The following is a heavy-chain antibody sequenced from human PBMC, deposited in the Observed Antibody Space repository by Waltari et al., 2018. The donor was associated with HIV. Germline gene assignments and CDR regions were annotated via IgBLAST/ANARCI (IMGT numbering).Heavy chain of an antibody. CDR2: SNDSGIN. J-gene: IGHJ4*02. Sequence: LQLQESGPGLVKPSETLCLPCAVSGGSLSDHTHFWAWIRQPPGKELEWIGTSNDSGINDYNPSLKSRVTISVDTSRDQFSLSLSSVTVADTAVYYCARDLGGGKPGFDSWGQGTLVTVSS. CDR1: GGSLSDHTHF. CDR3: ARDLGGGKPGFDS. D-gene: IGHD3-16*01. V-gene: IGHV4-39*02.